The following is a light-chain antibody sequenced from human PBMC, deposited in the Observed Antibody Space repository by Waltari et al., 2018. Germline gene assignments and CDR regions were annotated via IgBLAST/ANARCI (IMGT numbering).Light chain of an antibody. CDR1: HSISSW. CDR3: QQYNSFPYS. V-gene: IGKV1-5*03. J-gene: IGKJ2*01. CDR2: KAS. Sequence: DIQMTQSPSTLSASVGDRVTITCRASHSISSWLAWYQQKQGKAPMFLIYKASSLESGGPSRFSGSGSGTEFTLTISSLQPDDFATYYCQQYNSFPYSFGQGTKLEIK.